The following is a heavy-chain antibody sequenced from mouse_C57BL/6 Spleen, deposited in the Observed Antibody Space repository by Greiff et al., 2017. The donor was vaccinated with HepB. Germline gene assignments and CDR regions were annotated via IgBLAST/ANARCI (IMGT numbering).Heavy chain of an antibody. CDR1: GFTFSSYA. J-gene: IGHJ4*01. D-gene: IGHD2-3*01. Sequence: EVQVVESGEGLVKPGGSLKLSCAASGFTFSSYAMSWVRQTPEKRLEWVAYISSGGDYIYYADTVKGRFTISRDNARNTLYLQMSSLKSEDTAMYYCTRDFYDGYYNAMDYWGQGTSVTVSS. CDR3: TRDFYDGYYNAMDY. CDR2: ISSGGDYI. V-gene: IGHV5-9-1*02.